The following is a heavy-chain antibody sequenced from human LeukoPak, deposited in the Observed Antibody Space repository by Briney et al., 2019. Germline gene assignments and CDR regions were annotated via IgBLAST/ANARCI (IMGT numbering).Heavy chain of an antibody. D-gene: IGHD2-8*02. V-gene: IGHV4-59*01. Sequence: PSETLSLTCTVSGGSISSYYWSWIRQPPGKGLEWIGYIYYSGSTNYNPSLKSRVTISVDTSKNQSSLKLSSVTAADTAVYYCARAPGSGGYPDYWGQGTLVTVSS. CDR1: GGSISSYY. CDR2: IYYSGST. CDR3: ARAPGSGGYPDY. J-gene: IGHJ4*02.